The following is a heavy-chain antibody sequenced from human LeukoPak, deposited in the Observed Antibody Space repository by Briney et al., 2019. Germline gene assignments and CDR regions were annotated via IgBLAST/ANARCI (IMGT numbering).Heavy chain of an antibody. J-gene: IGHJ4*02. D-gene: IGHD3-22*01. CDR3: ARPLRSGYYLAFDY. CDR1: GFTFSSYA. Sequence: PGGSLRLSCAASGFTFSSYAMSWVRLAPGKGLEWISYISSSGRTTHYVASVKGRLTISRDNPKNSLYLQINSLRAEDTAVYYCARPLRSGYYLAFDYWGQGNPGHRLL. CDR2: ISSSGRTT. V-gene: IGHV3-48*01.